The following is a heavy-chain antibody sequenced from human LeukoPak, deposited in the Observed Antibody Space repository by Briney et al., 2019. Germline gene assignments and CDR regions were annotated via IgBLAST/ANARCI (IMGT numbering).Heavy chain of an antibody. J-gene: IGHJ4*02. V-gene: IGHV3-7*01. D-gene: IGHD3-10*01. CDR1: GFTFSTCW. Sequence: GGSLRLSCAASGFTFSTCWMSWVRQAPGKGLEWVANIKEDGSERYYVDSVKGRFTISRDNAKNSVYLQMHSLRVEDTAIYYCARVGFGKLAFDYWGQGNLVTVSS. CDR2: IKEDGSER. CDR3: ARVGFGKLAFDY.